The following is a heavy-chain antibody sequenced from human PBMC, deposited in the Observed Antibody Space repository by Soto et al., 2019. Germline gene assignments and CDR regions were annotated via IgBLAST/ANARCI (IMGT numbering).Heavy chain of an antibody. Sequence: SETLSLTCTVSGASVSGDYWSWIRQPPGKGLECIGYISNNGDTNYSPSLKSRVTMSLDTSRNQFSLKLTSVTAADTAVYYCARTARRFDYWGQGTLVTVSS. CDR2: ISNNGDT. D-gene: IGHD6-6*01. CDR1: GASVSGDY. J-gene: IGHJ4*02. CDR3: ARTARRFDY. V-gene: IGHV4-59*02.